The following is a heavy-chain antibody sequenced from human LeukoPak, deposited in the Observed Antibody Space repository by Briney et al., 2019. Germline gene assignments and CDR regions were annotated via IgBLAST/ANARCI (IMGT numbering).Heavy chain of an antibody. CDR1: GYTFTSYG. CDR2: ISAYNGNT. D-gene: IGHD3-3*01. Sequence: ASVKVSCKASGYTFTSYGISWVRQAPGQGLEWMGWISAYNGNTNYAQKLQGRVTMTTDTSTSTAYMELRSLRSDDTAVYYCARPALEWLSRCGMDVWGQGATVTVSS. V-gene: IGHV1-18*01. J-gene: IGHJ6*02. CDR3: ARPALEWLSRCGMDV.